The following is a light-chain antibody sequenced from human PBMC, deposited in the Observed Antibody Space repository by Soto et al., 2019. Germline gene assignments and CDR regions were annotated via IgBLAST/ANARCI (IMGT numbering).Light chain of an antibody. CDR3: SSYTSSNTLE. CDR2: EVR. J-gene: IGLJ2*01. V-gene: IGLV2-14*01. Sequence: QSVLTQPASVSGSPGQSITISCTGTSSDVGGYNYVSWYQQHPGKAPKLMIYEVRNRPSGVSNRFSGSKSGNTGSLTISGLQAEDEADYYCSSYTSSNTLEFGGGTKLTVL. CDR1: SSDVGGYNY.